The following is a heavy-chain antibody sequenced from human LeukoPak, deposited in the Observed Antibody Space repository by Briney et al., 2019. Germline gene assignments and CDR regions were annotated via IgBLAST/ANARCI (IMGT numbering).Heavy chain of an antibody. CDR1: GFTFSSYG. CDR2: ISGSGGST. J-gene: IGHJ3*02. D-gene: IGHD3-22*01. Sequence: GGTLRLSCAASGFTFSSYGMSWVRQAPGKGLEWVSAISGSGGSTYYADSVKGRFTISRDNSKNTLYLQMNRLRAEDTAVYYCAKARWDYYDSSGYYFGAFDIWGQGTMVTVSS. V-gene: IGHV3-23*01. CDR3: AKARWDYYDSSGYYFGAFDI.